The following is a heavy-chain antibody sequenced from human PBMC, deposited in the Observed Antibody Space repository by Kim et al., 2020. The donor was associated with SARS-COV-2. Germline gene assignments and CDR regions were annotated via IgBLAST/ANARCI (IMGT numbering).Heavy chain of an antibody. J-gene: IGHJ5*02. Sequence: GGSLRLSCAASGFTFSDYYMSWIRQAPGKGLEWVSYISSSSSYTNYADSVKGRFTISRDNAKNSLYLQMNSLRAEDTAVYYCARVHHFPLWFGEYPGWFDPWGQGTLVTVSS. CDR2: ISSSSSYT. CDR1: GFTFSDYY. CDR3: ARVHHFPLWFGEYPGWFDP. V-gene: IGHV3-11*06. D-gene: IGHD3-10*01.